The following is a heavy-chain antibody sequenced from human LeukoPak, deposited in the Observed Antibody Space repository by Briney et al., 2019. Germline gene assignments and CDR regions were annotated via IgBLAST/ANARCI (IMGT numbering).Heavy chain of an antibody. CDR1: GFTLSNYA. J-gene: IGHJ4*02. Sequence: GGSLRLSCAASGFTLSNYAMHWVRQAPGKGLQWVAFIWYDGSNKYYADSVKGRFTISRDNSKNTLYLQINSLRAEDTAVYYCARDRGESYFDYWGEGNLVTVSS. D-gene: IGHD3-10*01. CDR2: IWYDGSNK. V-gene: IGHV3-33*01. CDR3: ARDRGESYFDY.